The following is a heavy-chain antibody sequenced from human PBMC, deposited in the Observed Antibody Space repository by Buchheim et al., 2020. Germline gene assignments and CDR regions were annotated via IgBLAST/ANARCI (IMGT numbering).Heavy chain of an antibody. CDR3: ASEEQYCTNGVCYPTGWFDP. J-gene: IGHJ5*02. V-gene: IGHV4-30-2*01. D-gene: IGHD2-8*01. CDR2: IYHSGST. Sequence: QLQLQESGSGLVKPSQTLSLTCAVSGGSISSGGYSWSWIRQPPGKGLEWIGYIYHSGSTYYNPSLKSRVTISVDRSKNQFSLKLSSVTAADTAVYYCASEEQYCTNGVCYPTGWFDPWGQGTL. CDR1: GGSISSGGYS.